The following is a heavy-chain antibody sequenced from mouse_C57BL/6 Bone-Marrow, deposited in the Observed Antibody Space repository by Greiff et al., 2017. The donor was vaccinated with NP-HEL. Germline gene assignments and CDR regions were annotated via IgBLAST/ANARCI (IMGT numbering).Heavy chain of an antibody. D-gene: IGHD2-5*01. J-gene: IGHJ4*01. CDR1: GYTFTDYY. V-gene: IGHV7-3*01. CDR2: ISHKANGYTT. CDR3: ARTCYSNPYAMDY. Sequence: EVMLVESGGGLVQPGGSLRLSCAASGYTFTDYYMSWVRQPPGKALEWLGFISHKANGYTTEYSASVKGRFTISRDNSQSILYLLMNALRADDSATYYCARTCYSNPYAMDYWGQGTSVTVSS.